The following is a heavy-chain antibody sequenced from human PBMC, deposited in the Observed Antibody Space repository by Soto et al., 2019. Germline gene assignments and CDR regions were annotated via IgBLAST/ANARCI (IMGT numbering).Heavy chain of an antibody. CDR3: AVGYATNYYYYGMDV. V-gene: IGHV4-59*01. D-gene: IGHD5-12*01. CDR1: GGSISSYY. J-gene: IGHJ6*02. CDR2: IYYSGST. Sequence: SETLSLTCTVSGGSISSYYWSWIRQPPGKGLEWIGYIYYSGSTNYNPSLKSRVTISVDTSKNQFSLKLSSVTAADTAVYYCAVGYATNYYYYGMDVWGQGTTVTAP.